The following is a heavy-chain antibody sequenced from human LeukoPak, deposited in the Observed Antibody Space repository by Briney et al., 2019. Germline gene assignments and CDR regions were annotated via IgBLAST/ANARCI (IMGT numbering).Heavy chain of an antibody. CDR2: IYYSGST. J-gene: IGHJ3*02. CDR3: ARWAVAAITYYYDSRDAFDI. D-gene: IGHD3-22*01. V-gene: IGHV4-31*03. CDR1: GVSISSGGYY. Sequence: SQTLSLTCTVSGVSISSGGYYWSWIRQHPGKGLEWIGYIYYSGSTYYNPSLKSRVTISVDTSKNQFSLKLSSVTAADTAVYYCARWAVAAITYYYDSRDAFDIWGQGTMVTVSS.